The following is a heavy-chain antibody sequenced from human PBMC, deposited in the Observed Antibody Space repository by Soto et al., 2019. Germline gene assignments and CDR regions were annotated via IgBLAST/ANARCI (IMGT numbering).Heavy chain of an antibody. CDR1: GFTLSSYV. J-gene: IGHJ4*02. Sequence: EVQLLESGGGLVQPGGSLRLSCAASGFTLSSYVMSWVRQAPGKGLEWVSAISGSGGSTYYADSVKGRFTISRDNSKNTLYLQMNSLRAEDTAVYDCARPTTVMYFDYWGQGTLVTVSS. V-gene: IGHV3-23*01. CDR2: ISGSGGST. D-gene: IGHD4-17*01. CDR3: ARPTTVMYFDY.